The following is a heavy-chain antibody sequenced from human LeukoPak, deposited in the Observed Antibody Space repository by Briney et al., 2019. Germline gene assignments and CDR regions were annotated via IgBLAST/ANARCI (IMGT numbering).Heavy chain of an antibody. J-gene: IGHJ4*02. CDR2: ISYDGRNK. Sequence: GGSLRLSCAASGFTFSSYGMHWVRQAPGKGLEWVAAISYDGRNKEYVDSVKGRFTISRDNSKNTLYLQMNSLRAEDTAVYYSAKDHGYSHGFEYWGQGTLVTVSS. CDR1: GFTFSSYG. CDR3: AKDHGYSHGFEY. D-gene: IGHD5-12*01. V-gene: IGHV3-30*18.